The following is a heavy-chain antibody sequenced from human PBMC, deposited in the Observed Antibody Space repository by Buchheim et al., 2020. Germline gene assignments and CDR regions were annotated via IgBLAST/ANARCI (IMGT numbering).Heavy chain of an antibody. CDR1: GFTFSSYA. CDR2: ISGSGGST. D-gene: IGHD3-9*01. J-gene: IGHJ6*02. Sequence: EVQLLESGGGLVQPGGSLRLSCAASGFTFSSYAMSWVRQAPGKGLEWVSAISGSGGSTYYADSVKGRFTISRDNSKNTLYLQMNSLRAEDTAVYYCAKDEVNGYYDILTGYYTGPKRYYYYYGMDVWGQGTT. CDR3: AKDEVNGYYDILTGYYTGPKRYYYYYGMDV. V-gene: IGHV3-23*01.